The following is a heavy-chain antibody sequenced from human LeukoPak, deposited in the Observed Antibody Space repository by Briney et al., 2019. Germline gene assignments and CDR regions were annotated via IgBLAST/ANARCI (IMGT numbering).Heavy chain of an antibody. CDR2: ISGSGGST. D-gene: IGHD2-15*01. Sequence: GGSLRLSCAASGFTFSSSAMTWVRQAPGKGLEWVSAISGSGGSTYYADSVKGRFTISRDNSKNTLYLQMNSLRAEDTAVYYCAKDGGGGGSCSDFDYWGQGTLVTVSS. CDR1: GFTFSSSA. J-gene: IGHJ4*02. V-gene: IGHV3-23*01. CDR3: AKDGGGGGSCSDFDY.